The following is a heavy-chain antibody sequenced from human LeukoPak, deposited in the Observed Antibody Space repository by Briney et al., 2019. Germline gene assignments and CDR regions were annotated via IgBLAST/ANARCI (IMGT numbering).Heavy chain of an antibody. CDR3: ARHLGAMVSRRWFDP. CDR2: IYTSGST. V-gene: IGHV4-61*02. D-gene: IGHD5-18*01. J-gene: IGHJ5*02. Sequence: PSETLSLTCTVSGGSINSGSYYLSWIRQPAGKGLEWIGRIYTSGSTDYNPSLKSRVTISVDTSKNQFSLKLSSVTAADTAAYYCARHLGAMVSRRWFDPWGQGTLVTVSS. CDR1: GGSINSGSYY.